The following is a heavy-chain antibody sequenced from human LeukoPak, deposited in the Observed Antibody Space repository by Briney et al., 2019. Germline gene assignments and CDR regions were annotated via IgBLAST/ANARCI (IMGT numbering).Heavy chain of an antibody. CDR1: GGSISSSSYF. D-gene: IGHD1-26*01. J-gene: IGHJ1*01. CDR3: ARVARYGGYTQYFQP. Sequence: SETLSLTCTVSGGSISSSSYFWGWTRQPPGKELEWIGNVYYSGNTYYNPSLKSRFTISVDTSKNQFSLRLSSVTAADTAVYYCARVARYGGYTQYFQPWGQGTLVTVSS. CDR2: VYYSGNT. V-gene: IGHV4-39*07.